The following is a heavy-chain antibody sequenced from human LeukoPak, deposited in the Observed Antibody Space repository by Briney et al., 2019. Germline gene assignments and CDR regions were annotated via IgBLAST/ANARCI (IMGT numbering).Heavy chain of an antibody. Sequence: GSLRLSCAASGSTFRNYAMHWVRRAPGKGLEWVAVISSDGSQKSYADSVKGRFTISRDNSRNTLSLQMNSLRAEDTAVYYCARDRSHVVESRGVDYWGQGTLVTVSS. D-gene: IGHD2-21*01. CDR3: ARDRSHVVESRGVDY. V-gene: IGHV3-30*04. CDR2: ISSDGSQK. J-gene: IGHJ4*02. CDR1: GSTFRNYA.